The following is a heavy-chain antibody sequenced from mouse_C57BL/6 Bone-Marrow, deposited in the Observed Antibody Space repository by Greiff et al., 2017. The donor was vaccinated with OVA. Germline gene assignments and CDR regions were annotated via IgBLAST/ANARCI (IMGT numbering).Heavy chain of an antibody. J-gene: IGHJ4*01. D-gene: IGHD2-5*01. Sequence: QVQLQQSDAELVKPGASVKISCKVSGYTFTDHTIHWMKQRPEQGLEWIGYIYPRDGSTKYNEKFKGKATLTADKSSSTAYMQLNSLTSEDSAVYFCARTYYSKYLYYAMDYWGQGTSVAVSS. CDR3: ARTYYSKYLYYAMDY. CDR1: GYTFTDHT. V-gene: IGHV1-78*01. CDR2: IYPRDGST.